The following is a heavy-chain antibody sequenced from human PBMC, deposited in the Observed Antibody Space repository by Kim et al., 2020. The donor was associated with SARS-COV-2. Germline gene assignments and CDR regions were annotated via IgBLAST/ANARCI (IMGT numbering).Heavy chain of an antibody. Sequence: GGSLRLSCAASGFTFSSYAMHWVRQAPGKGLEWVAVISYDGSNKYYADSVKGRFTISRDNSKNTLYLQMNSLRAEDTAVYYCARDGTYTAHDYWGQGTLVTVSS. V-gene: IGHV3-30-3*01. CDR2: ISYDGSNK. D-gene: IGHD5-18*01. J-gene: IGHJ4*02. CDR1: GFTFSSYA. CDR3: ARDGTYTAHDY.